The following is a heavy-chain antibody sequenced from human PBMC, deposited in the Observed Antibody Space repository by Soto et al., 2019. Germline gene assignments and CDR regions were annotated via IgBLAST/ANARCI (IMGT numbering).Heavy chain of an antibody. V-gene: IGHV4-38-2*02. CDR2: VYHSGGT. CDR1: GYSISSGYY. Sequence: SSETLSLTCTVSGYSISSGYYWAWIRQPPGKGLEWIGSVYHSGGTYYNPSLKSRLTVSMDTSKNQFSLKLTSVTAADTAVYFCARDLDSSGEAYWGRGTLVTVSS. D-gene: IGHD3-22*01. CDR3: ARDLDSSGEAY. J-gene: IGHJ4*02.